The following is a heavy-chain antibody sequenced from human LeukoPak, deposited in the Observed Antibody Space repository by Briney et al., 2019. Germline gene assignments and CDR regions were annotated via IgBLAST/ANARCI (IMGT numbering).Heavy chain of an antibody. V-gene: IGHV3-53*01. CDR2: IYSGGST. J-gene: IGHJ6*04. Sequence: GGSLRLSCAASGFTFSSYAMSWVRQAPGKGLEWVSVIYSGGSTYYADSVKGRFTISRDNSKNTLYLQMNSLRAEDTAVYYCASIAAAGTENYYYYYGMDVWGKGTTVTVSS. D-gene: IGHD6-13*01. CDR3: ASIAAAGTENYYYYYGMDV. CDR1: GFTFSSYA.